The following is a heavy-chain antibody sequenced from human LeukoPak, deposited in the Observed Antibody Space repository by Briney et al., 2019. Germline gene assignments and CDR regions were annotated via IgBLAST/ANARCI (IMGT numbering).Heavy chain of an antibody. CDR3: ARGRELAVPAAIPDLEDY. J-gene: IGHJ4*02. Sequence: ASVKVSCKASGYTFTSYDINWVRQATGQGLEWMGWMNPNSGNTGYAQKFQGRVTMTRNTSISTAYMELSSLRSEDTAVYYCARGRELAVPAAIPDLEDYWGQGTLVTVSS. CDR2: MNPNSGNT. D-gene: IGHD2-2*02. CDR1: GYTFTSYD. V-gene: IGHV1-8*01.